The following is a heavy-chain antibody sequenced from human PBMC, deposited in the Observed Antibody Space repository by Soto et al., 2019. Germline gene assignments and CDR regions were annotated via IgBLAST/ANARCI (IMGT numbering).Heavy chain of an antibody. J-gene: IGHJ2*01. CDR2: IIPIFRST. D-gene: IGHD6-19*01. CDR1: GGTFNSYA. CDR3: ARVLHPPDGSGWRSLDWYFDR. Sequence: QVQLVQSGAEVKKPGSSVKVSCKASGGTFNSYALTWVRQAPGHGLEWMGGIIPIFRSTNYAQKFQGRVTITANRSTSTAYMGLRSLRSDDTALYYCARVLHPPDGSGWRSLDWYFDRWGRGTLVTVSS. V-gene: IGHV1-69*06.